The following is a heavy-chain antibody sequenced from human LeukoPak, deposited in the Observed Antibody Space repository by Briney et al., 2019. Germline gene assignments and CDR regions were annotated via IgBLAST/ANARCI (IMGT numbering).Heavy chain of an antibody. CDR3: ARGDSIVVVPAAISYYYYMDV. V-gene: IGHV4-31*03. CDR2: IYYSGST. Sequence: SETLSLTCTVSGGSISSGGYYWSWIRQHPGKGLEWIGYIYYSGSTYYNPSLKSRVTISVDTSKNQFSLKLSSVTAADTAVYYCARGDSIVVVPAAISYYYYMDVWGKGTTVTVSS. J-gene: IGHJ6*03. D-gene: IGHD2-2*01. CDR1: GGSISSGGYY.